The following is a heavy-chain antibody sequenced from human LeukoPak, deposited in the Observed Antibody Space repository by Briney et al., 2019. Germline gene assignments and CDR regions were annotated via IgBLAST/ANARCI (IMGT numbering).Heavy chain of an antibody. D-gene: IGHD2/OR15-2a*01. J-gene: IGHJ2*01. CDR1: GYTFTGYN. Sequence: GASVKVSCKASGYTFTGYNVHWVRQAPGQGLEWMGWINPNSGGTSYAQKFQGRLTMTRDTSISTAYMDLSRLRSDDTAVYYCARDENISWYLDLWGRGTLVTVSS. CDR2: INPNSGGT. V-gene: IGHV1-2*02. CDR3: ARDENISWYLDL.